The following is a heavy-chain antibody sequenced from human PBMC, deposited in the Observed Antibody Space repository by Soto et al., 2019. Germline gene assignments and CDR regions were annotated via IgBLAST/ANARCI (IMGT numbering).Heavy chain of an antibody. V-gene: IGHV3-30-3*01. D-gene: IGHD5-12*01. CDR2: ISYDGSNK. CDR1: GFTFSSYA. J-gene: IGHJ6*02. Sequence: GGSLRLSCAASGFTFSSYAMHWVRQAPGKGLEWVAVISYDGSNKYYADSVKGRFTISRDNSKNTLYLQMNSLRAEDTAVYYCARDRWLQLYPRYYYYGMDVWGQGTTVTVSS. CDR3: ARDRWLQLYPRYYYYGMDV.